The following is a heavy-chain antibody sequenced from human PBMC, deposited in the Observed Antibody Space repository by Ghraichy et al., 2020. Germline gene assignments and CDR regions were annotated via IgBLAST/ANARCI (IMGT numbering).Heavy chain of an antibody. Sequence: ETLSLTCAVYGGSFSGYYWSWIRQPPGKGLEWIGEINHSGSTNYNPSLKSRVTISVDTSKNQFSLKLSSVTAADTAVYYCARDWFRGYYYYYGMDVWGQGTTVTVSS. CDR1: GGSFSGYY. D-gene: IGHD3-10*01. CDR3: ARDWFRGYYYYYGMDV. CDR2: INHSGST. V-gene: IGHV4-34*01. J-gene: IGHJ6*02.